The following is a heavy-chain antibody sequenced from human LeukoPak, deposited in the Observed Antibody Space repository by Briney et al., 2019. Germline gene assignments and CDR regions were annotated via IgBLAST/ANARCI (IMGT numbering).Heavy chain of an antibody. CDR3: ARDWGGSDY. CDR2: ISYDGSNK. V-gene: IGHV3-30-3*01. CDR1: GFTFSSYA. D-gene: IGHD3-10*01. J-gene: IGHJ4*02. Sequence: GGSLRLSCAASGFTFSSYAMHWVRQAPGKGLEWVAVISYDGSNKYYADSVKGRFTISRDNSKNTLYLQMNSLRAEDTAVYYCARDWGGSDYWGQRTLVTVSS.